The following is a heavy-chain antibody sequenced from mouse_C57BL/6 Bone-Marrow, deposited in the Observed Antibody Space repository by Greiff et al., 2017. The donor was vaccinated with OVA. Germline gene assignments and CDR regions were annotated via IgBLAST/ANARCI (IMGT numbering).Heavy chain of an antibody. Sequence: VQLHQSGAELVRPGASVTLSCKASGYTFTDYEMHWVKQTPVHGLEWIGAIDPGTGGTAYNQKFKGQAILTADKSSSTAYMELRSLASDDSAFYYCTRSYSKCADFHYWGQGTTLTVSS. CDR3: TRSYSKCADFHY. V-gene: IGHV1-15*01. CDR1: GYTFTDYE. CDR2: IDPGTGGT. J-gene: IGHJ2*01. D-gene: IGHD2-5*01.